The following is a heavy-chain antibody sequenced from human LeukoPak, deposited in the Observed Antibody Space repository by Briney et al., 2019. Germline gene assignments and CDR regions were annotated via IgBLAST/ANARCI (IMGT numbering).Heavy chain of an antibody. J-gene: IGHJ1*01. CDR1: GGSISTYY. CDR3: ARGGAARLHFQN. D-gene: IGHD6-6*01. Sequence: SETLSLTCTVSGGSISTYYWNWIRQPPGKGLEWIGCIYHSGSTNYNPSLQSRVTISVDTSKNQFSLNLNSVTAADTAVYYCARGGAARLHFQNWGQGTLVTVSS. V-gene: IGHV4-59*01. CDR2: IYHSGST.